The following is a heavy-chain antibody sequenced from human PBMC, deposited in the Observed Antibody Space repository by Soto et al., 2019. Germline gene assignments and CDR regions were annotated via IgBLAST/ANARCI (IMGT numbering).Heavy chain of an antibody. CDR1: GGSISSYY. J-gene: IGHJ4*02. CDR3: ARDGSSGSWGVDY. CDR2: IYYSGST. V-gene: IGHV4-59*01. D-gene: IGHD3-22*01. Sequence: QVQLQESGPGLVKPSETLSHTCTVSGGSISSYYWNWIRQPPGKGLEWIGYIYYSGSTNYNPSLKSRVTISVDTSKNQFSLKLSSVTAADTAVYYCARDGSSGSWGVDYWGQGTLVTVSS.